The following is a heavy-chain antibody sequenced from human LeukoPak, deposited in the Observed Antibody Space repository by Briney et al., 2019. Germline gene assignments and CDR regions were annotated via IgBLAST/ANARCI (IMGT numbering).Heavy chain of an antibody. V-gene: IGHV3-7*03. Sequence: PGGSLRLSCAASGFTLSNYWMDWVRQAPGKGLEWVANMNEDGSDINYVDSVKGRFTISRDNSKNTVHLQMKSLRAEDTAVYYCARDRQGGSYGFDYWGQGTLVTVSS. CDR1: GFTLSNYW. D-gene: IGHD1-26*01. CDR3: ARDRQGGSYGFDY. CDR2: MNEDGSDI. J-gene: IGHJ4*02.